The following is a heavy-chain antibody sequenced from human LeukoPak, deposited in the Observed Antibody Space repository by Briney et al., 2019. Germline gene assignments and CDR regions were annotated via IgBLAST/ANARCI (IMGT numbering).Heavy chain of an antibody. D-gene: IGHD4-23*01. CDR1: GFTFSSYV. Sequence: GGSLRLSCAASGFTFSSYVMSWVRQAPGKGLEWVSTISGSGGSTHYADSVKGRFTISRDNSKNTLYLQMNSLRAEDTAVYYCAKYDYGGNPNEYYFDYWGQGTLVTVSS. J-gene: IGHJ4*02. V-gene: IGHV3-23*01. CDR3: AKYDYGGNPNEYYFDY. CDR2: ISGSGGST.